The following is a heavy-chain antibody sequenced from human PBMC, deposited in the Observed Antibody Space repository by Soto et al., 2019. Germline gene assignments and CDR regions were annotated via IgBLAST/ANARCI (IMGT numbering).Heavy chain of an antibody. J-gene: IGHJ6*02. Sequence: QVQLQESGPGLVKPSATLSLTCTISGGPMNNYYCSWFRQPRGQGLEWIGYIGYNGFTRYNPSLRSWVAISLDTAKNQLSLNLSSVTAADTALYYCARQGFGELHGLVDVWGQGITVTVSS. CDR2: IGYNGFT. V-gene: IGHV4-59*08. CDR1: GGPMNNYY. D-gene: IGHD3-10*01. CDR3: ARQGFGELHGLVDV.